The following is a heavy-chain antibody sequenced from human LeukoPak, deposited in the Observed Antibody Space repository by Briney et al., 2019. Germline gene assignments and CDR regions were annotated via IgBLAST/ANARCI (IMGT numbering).Heavy chain of an antibody. CDR2: IYHSGST. D-gene: IGHD3-9*01. J-gene: IGHJ4*02. Sequence: SETLSLTCTVSGYSISSGYYWGWIRQPPGKGLEWIGSIYHSGSTYYNPSLKSRVTISVDTSKNQFSLKLSSVTAADTAVYYCARTLPRDILTGFHVVTAPYYFDYWGQGTLVTVS. V-gene: IGHV4-38-2*02. CDR1: GYSISSGYY. CDR3: ARTLPRDILTGFHVVTAPYYFDY.